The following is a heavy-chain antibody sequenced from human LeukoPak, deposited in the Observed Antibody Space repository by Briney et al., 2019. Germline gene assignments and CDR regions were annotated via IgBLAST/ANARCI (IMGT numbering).Heavy chain of an antibody. CDR1: GYTFTSYG. D-gene: IGHD3-10*01. CDR2: MNPNSGNT. CDR3: ARVEDYYGSGSYYP. Sequence: ASVKVSCKASGYTFTSYGISWVRQATGQGLEWMGWMNPNSGNTGYAQKFQGRVTITRNTSISTAYMELSSLRSEDTAVYYCARVEDYYGSGSYYPWGQGTLVTVSS. J-gene: IGHJ5*02. V-gene: IGHV1-8*03.